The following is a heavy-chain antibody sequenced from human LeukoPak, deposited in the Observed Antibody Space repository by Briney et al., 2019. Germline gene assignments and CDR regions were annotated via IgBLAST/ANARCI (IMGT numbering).Heavy chain of an antibody. CDR3: AALGYCSGGSCPKLTSDFDY. J-gene: IGHJ4*02. V-gene: IGHV1-24*01. D-gene: IGHD2-15*01. CDR2: FDPEDGET. Sequence: ASVKVSCKVSGYTLTELSMHWVRQAPGKGLEWMGGFDPEDGETIYAQKFQGRVTMTEDTSTDTAYMELSSLRSEDTAVYYCAALGYCSGGSCPKLTSDFDYWGQGTLVTVSS. CDR1: GYTLTELS.